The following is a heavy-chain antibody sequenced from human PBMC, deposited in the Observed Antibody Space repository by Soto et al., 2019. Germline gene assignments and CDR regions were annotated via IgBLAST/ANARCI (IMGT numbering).Heavy chain of an antibody. CDR2: IYYSGST. V-gene: IGHV4-39*02. D-gene: IGHD6-6*01. CDR1: RGPISSGGYY. CDR3: ARELGQLAKGYFDY. Sequence: PSETLSLTCTVSRGPISSGGYYWSWIRQHPGKGLEWLGSIYYSGSTYYNPSLKSRVTISVDTSKNQFSLKLSSVTAADTAVYYCARELGQLAKGYFDYWGQGTLVTVSS. J-gene: IGHJ4*02.